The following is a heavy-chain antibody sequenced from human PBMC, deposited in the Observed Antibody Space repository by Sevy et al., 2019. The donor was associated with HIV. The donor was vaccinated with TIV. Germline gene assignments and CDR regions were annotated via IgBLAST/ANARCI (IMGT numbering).Heavy chain of an antibody. J-gene: IGHJ6*02. CDR2: IYSDGRT. Sequence: GGSLRLSCAASGLSVSDNYMNWVRQAPGKGLELVSVIYSDGRTYYADSVKDRFTISRKNSKNTLYLHMNNLRPEDTAVYYCARDRYYDASGYYYYYYGMDVWGQGTTVTVSS. V-gene: IGHV3-66*01. CDR3: ARDRYYDASGYYYYYYGMDV. D-gene: IGHD3-22*01. CDR1: GLSVSDNY.